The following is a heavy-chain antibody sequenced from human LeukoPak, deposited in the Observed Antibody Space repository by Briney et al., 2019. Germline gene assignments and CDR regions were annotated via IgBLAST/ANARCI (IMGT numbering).Heavy chain of an antibody. CDR1: GGSISSYY. V-gene: IGHV4-59*01. J-gene: IGHJ4*02. CDR3: ARGGSSGYSYGYN. CDR2: IYYSGAT. D-gene: IGHD5-18*01. Sequence: SETLFLTCTVSGGSISSYYWSWIRQPPGKGLEWIGYIYYSGATNYNSSLKSRVTISVDTSKNQYSLKLSSVTAADTAVYYCARGGSSGYSYGYNWGQGTLVTVSS.